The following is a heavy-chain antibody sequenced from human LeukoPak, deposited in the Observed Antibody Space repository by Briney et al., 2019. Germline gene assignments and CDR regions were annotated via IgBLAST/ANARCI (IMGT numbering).Heavy chain of an antibody. D-gene: IGHD6-13*01. CDR1: GFTFSSYS. CDR3: ARDGWSSSWYGLYYYYMDV. Sequence: PGGSLRLSCAASGFTFSSYSMNWVRQAPGKGLEWVSYISSSSSTIYYADSVKGRFTISRDNAKNSLYLQMNSLRAEDTAVYYCARDGWSSSWYGLYYYYMDVWGKGTTVTVSS. J-gene: IGHJ6*03. V-gene: IGHV3-48*04. CDR2: ISSSSSTI.